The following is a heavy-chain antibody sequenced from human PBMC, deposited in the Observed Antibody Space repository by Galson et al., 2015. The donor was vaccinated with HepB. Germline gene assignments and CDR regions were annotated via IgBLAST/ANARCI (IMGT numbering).Heavy chain of an antibody. Sequence: QSGAEVKKPGESLKISCKGSGYSFTSYWIGWVRQMPGKGLEWMGIIYPGDSDTRYSPSFQGQVTISADKSISTAYLQWSSLKASDTAMYYCARELRPYYYDSQYNFDYWGQGTLVTVSS. V-gene: IGHV5-51*03. CDR2: IYPGDSDT. CDR3: ARELRPYYYDSQYNFDY. J-gene: IGHJ4*02. D-gene: IGHD3-22*01. CDR1: GYSFTSYW.